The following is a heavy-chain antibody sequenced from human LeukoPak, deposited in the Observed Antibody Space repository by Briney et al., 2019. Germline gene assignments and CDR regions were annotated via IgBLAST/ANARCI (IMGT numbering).Heavy chain of an antibody. V-gene: IGHV4-59*11. CDR3: ARGSYHSYGSVFDY. J-gene: IGHJ4*02. CDR2: IYYSGSS. Sequence: SETLSLTCTVSGGSISSHFWSLIRQSPGKGLEWIGYIYYSGSSTYNPSLKSRVTISVDTSKTHFSLKLSSVTAADTAVYYCARGSYHSYGSVFDYWGQGTLVTVSS. CDR1: GGSISSHF. D-gene: IGHD5-18*01.